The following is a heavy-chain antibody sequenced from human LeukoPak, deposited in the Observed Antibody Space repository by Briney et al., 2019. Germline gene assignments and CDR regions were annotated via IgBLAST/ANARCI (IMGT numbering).Heavy chain of an antibody. Sequence: WVRQPPGKGLEWVAVISYDGSNKYYADSVKGRFTISRDNSENTLYLQMNSLRAEDTAVYYCAKILGGSSWYRAWVGYYYGMDVWGQGTTVTVSS. CDR2: ISYDGSNK. D-gene: IGHD6-13*01. CDR3: AKILGGSSWYRAWVGYYYGMDV. J-gene: IGHJ6*02. V-gene: IGHV3-30*18.